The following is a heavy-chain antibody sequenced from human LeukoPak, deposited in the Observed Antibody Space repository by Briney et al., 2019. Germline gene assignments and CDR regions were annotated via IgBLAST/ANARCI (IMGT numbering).Heavy chain of an antibody. CDR1: GYTLTELS. CDR2: FDPEDGET. V-gene: IGHV1-24*01. J-gene: IGHJ3*02. Sequence: ASVKVSCKVSGYTLTELSMHWVRQAPGTGLEWVGGFDPEDGETIYAQKFQGRATMTEDTSTDTAYMELSSLRSEDTAVYYCATVKTAYNWNSGAFDIWGQGTMVTVSS. CDR3: ATVKTAYNWNSGAFDI. D-gene: IGHD1-1*01.